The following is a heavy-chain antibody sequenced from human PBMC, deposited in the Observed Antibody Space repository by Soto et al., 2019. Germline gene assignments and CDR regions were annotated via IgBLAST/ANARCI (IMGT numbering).Heavy chain of an antibody. CDR3: AIQSSSWYGDY. J-gene: IGHJ4*02. CDR2: ISGSGGST. D-gene: IGHD6-13*01. CDR1: GFTFSSYA. Sequence: GGSLRLSCAASGFTFSSYAMSWVRQAPGKGLEWVSAISGSGGSTYYTDSVKGRFTISRDNSKNTLFLQMNSLRAEDTAVYYCAIQSSSWYGDYWGQGTLVTVSS. V-gene: IGHV3-23*01.